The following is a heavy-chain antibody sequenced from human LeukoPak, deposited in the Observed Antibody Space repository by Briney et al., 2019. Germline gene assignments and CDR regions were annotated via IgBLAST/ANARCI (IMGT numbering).Heavy chain of an antibody. CDR1: GGSISSSSYY. CDR3: ARGFTPYYYYYMDV. Sequence: SETLSLTCTVSGGSISSSSYYWGWTRQPPGKGLEWIGSIYYSGSTYYNPSLKSRVTISVDTSKNQFSLKLSSVTAADTAVYYCARGFTPYYYYYMDVWGKGTTVTVSS. J-gene: IGHJ6*03. V-gene: IGHV4-39*01. CDR2: IYYSGST.